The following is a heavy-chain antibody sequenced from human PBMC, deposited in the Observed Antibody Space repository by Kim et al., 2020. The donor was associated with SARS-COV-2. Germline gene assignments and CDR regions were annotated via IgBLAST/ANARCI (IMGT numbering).Heavy chain of an antibody. J-gene: IGHJ4*02. CDR2: INHSGST. D-gene: IGHD3-3*01. CDR3: ARASYDFWSGYPPRQFDY. CDR1: GGSFSGYY. Sequence: SETLSLTCAVYGGSFSGYYWSWIRQPPGKGLEWIGEINHSGSTNYNPSLKSRVTISVDTSKNQFSLKLSSVTAADTAVYYCARASYDFWSGYPPRQFDYWGQGTLVTVSS. V-gene: IGHV4-34*01.